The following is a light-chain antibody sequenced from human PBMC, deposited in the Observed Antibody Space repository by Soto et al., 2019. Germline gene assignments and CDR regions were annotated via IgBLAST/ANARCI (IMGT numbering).Light chain of an antibody. CDR1: SIDVGDSDF. CDR3: SSFAATHTYI. J-gene: IGLJ1*01. Sequence: QSVLTQPRSVSGSPGQSVTISCTGTSIDVGDSDFVSWYQQHPGKGPKLMIYVVTKRPSGVPDRFSGSKSGNTASLTISGLQDEDEADYYCSSFAATHTYIFGTGTKVTVL. CDR2: VVT. V-gene: IGLV2-11*01.